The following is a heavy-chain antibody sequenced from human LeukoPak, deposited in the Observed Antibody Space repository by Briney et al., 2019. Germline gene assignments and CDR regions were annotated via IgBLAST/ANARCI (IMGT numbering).Heavy chain of an antibody. Sequence: GGSLRLSCAACGFTFNHYAMSWVRQAPGKGLEWVSGINHLGHTFYADSVKGRFTISRDNSQNTLFLQMNSLRADDTAEYFCARDHGSQDSGAWYVFDYGGRGTLVSVSS. CDR1: GFTFNHYA. V-gene: IGHV3-23*01. CDR2: INHLGHT. D-gene: IGHD6-19*01. J-gene: IGHJ4*02. CDR3: ARDHGSQDSGAWYVFDY.